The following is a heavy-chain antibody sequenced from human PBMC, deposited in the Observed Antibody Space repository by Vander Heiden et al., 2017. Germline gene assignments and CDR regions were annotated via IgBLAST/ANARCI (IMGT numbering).Heavy chain of an antibody. CDR3: ARPYDTRRIDAFDI. Sequence: QLQVQESGPGLVKPSEPLSLPAPVPIGPIRGRSYYWAWIRKPPGKGLEWIGSIYYSGNTYYNPSLKSRVTISVDTSKNQFSLKLDSVSAADTAVYYCARPYDTRRIDAFDIWDQGTMVTVSS. D-gene: IGHD3-22*01. J-gene: IGHJ3*02. V-gene: IGHV4-39*01. CDR1: IGPIRGRSYY. CDR2: IYYSGNT.